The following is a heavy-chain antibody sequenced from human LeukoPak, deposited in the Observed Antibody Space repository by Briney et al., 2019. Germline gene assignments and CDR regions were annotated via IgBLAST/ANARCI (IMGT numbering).Heavy chain of an antibody. CDR1: GGSISSYY. D-gene: IGHD6-19*01. CDR3: ARLGSSSGWSFYWYFDL. J-gene: IGHJ2*01. Sequence: PSETLSLTCTVSGGSISSYYWSWIRQPPGKGLEWIGYIYYRGSANYNPSLQSRVSISEDTSKNQFSLKLSSVTAADTAVYYCARLGSSSGWSFYWYFDLWGRGTLVTVSS. CDR2: IYYRGSA. V-gene: IGHV4-59*08.